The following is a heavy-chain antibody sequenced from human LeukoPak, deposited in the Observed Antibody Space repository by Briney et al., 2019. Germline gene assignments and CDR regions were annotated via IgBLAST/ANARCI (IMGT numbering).Heavy chain of an antibody. CDR1: GFTFRSFG. CDR2: IRSDGRAT. Sequence: PGGSLRLSCAASGFTFRSFGMHWVRQAPGEGLEWVSFIRSDGRATDYADSVKGRLTISRDNSRNTLYVQMNSLRDEDTAIYYCAKDRDGGNFYFDYWGQGILVTVSS. J-gene: IGHJ4*02. V-gene: IGHV3-30*02. CDR3: AKDRDGGNFYFDY. D-gene: IGHD4-23*01.